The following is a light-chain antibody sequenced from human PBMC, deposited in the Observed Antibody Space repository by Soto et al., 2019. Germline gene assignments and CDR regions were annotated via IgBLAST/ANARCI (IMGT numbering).Light chain of an antibody. V-gene: IGKV3-20*01. CDR1: QSVTNNY. CDR2: GAS. J-gene: IGKJ1*01. CDR3: QQYGSSPRT. Sequence: EIVVTQSPVTLSSSPGERVTLSCRASQSVTNNYLAWYQQKPGQAPRLLIYGASSRATGIPDRFSGSGSGTAFTLTISRLEPEDLAVYYCQQYGSSPRTFGQGTKIEIK.